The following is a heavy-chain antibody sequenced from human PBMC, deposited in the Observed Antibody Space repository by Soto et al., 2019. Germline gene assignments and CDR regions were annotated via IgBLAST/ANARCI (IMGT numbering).Heavy chain of an antibody. Sequence: SETLSLTCTVSGGPISSSSYYWGWIRQPPGKGLEWIGSIYYSGSTYYNPSLKSRVTISVDTSKNQFSLKLSSVTAADTAVYYCARENYDILTGFRYGMDVWGQGTTVTVYS. CDR3: ARENYDILTGFRYGMDV. V-gene: IGHV4-39*01. CDR2: IYYSGST. D-gene: IGHD3-9*01. J-gene: IGHJ6*02. CDR1: GGPISSSSYY.